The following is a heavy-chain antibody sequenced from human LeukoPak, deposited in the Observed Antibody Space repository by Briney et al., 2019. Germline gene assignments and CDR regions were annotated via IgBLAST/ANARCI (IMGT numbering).Heavy chain of an antibody. D-gene: IGHD3-3*01. CDR3: ARTSYDSRHYYYYMDV. CDR1: GFTFSSYS. V-gene: IGHV3-21*01. Sequence: GGSLRLSCAASGFTFSSYSMNWVRQAPGKGLEWVSSISSSSSYIYYADSVKGRFTISRDNAKNSLYLQMNSLRAEDTAVYYCARTSYDSRHYYYYMDVWGKGTTVTVSS. CDR2: ISSSSSYI. J-gene: IGHJ6*03.